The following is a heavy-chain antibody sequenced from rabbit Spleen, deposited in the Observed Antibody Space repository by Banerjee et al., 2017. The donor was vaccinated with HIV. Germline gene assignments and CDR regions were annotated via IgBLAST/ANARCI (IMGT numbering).Heavy chain of an antibody. CDR2: IYGGSSGST. CDR1: GFDLNNYNY. V-gene: IGHV1S40*01. J-gene: IGHJ3*01. D-gene: IGHD1-1*01. Sequence: SLEESGGGLVKPEGSLTLTCKTSGFDLNNYNYICWVRQAPGKGLEWIACIYGGSSGSTYYASWAKGRFTISKTSSTAVTLQMTSLTAADTATYFCARGDIGGNNNNLWGQGTLVTVS. CDR3: ARGDIGGNNNNL.